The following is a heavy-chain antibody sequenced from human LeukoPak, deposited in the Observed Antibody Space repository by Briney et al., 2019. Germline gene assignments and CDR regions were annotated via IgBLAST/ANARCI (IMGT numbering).Heavy chain of an antibody. CDR3: ARDRGNYFDY. CDR2: ISYSRTT. V-gene: IGHV4-59*01. J-gene: IGHJ4*02. D-gene: IGHD6-13*01. Sequence: SETLSLTCTVSGGSISSYYWSWIRQPPGKGLEWIGYISYSRTTNYNPSLKSRVTISVAPSKNQFSLKLRSVTAPDTAVYYCARDRGNYFDYWGQGTLVTVSS. CDR1: GGSISSYY.